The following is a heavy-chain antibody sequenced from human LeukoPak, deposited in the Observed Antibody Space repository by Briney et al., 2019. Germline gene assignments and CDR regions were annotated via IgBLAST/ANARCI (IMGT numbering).Heavy chain of an antibody. CDR3: ARGGTRYYYDSSGYFDY. CDR2: FDPEDGET. CDR1: GYTLTELS. Sequence: ASVKLSCKVSGYTLTELSMHWVRQAPGKGLEWMGGFDPEDGETIYAQKFQGRLTMTEDTSTDTAYMELSSLRSDDTAVYYCARGGTRYYYDSSGYFDYWGQGTLVTVSS. D-gene: IGHD3-22*01. J-gene: IGHJ4*02. V-gene: IGHV1-24*01.